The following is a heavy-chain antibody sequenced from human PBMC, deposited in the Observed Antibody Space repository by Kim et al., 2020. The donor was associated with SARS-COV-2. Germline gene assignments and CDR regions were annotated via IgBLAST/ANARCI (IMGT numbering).Heavy chain of an antibody. V-gene: IGHV3-30*18. CDR2: ISYDGSNK. CDR3: AKDSQFYYYDSSGTDFD. Sequence: GGSLRLSCAASGFTFSSYGMHWVRQAPGKGLEWVAVISYDGSNKYYADSVKGRFTISRDNSKNTLYLQMNSLRAEDTAVYYCAKDSQFYYYDSSGTDFD. CDR1: GFTFSSYG. D-gene: IGHD3-22*01. J-gene: IGHJ4*01.